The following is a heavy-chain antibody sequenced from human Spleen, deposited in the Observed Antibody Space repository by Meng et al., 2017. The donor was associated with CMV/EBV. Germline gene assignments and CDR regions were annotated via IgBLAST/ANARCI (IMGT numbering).Heavy chain of an antibody. D-gene: IGHD6-13*01. Sequence: GGSLRLSCAASGFTFSSYGMHWVRQAPGKGLEWVAFIRYDGSNKYYADSVKGRFTISRDNSKNTLYLQMNSLRAEDTAVYYCARVAAPYYYYGMDVWGQGTTVTVSS. J-gene: IGHJ6*02. CDR2: IRYDGSNK. CDR3: ARVAAPYYYYGMDV. CDR1: GFTFSSYG. V-gene: IGHV3-30*02.